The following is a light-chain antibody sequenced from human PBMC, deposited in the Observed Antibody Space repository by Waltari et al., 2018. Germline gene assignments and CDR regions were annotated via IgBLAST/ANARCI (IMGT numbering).Light chain of an antibody. J-gene: IGKJ1*01. CDR2: WAS. V-gene: IGKV4-1*01. Sequence: DILMTQSPDSLAVSLGERATINCRSSQTVLYSSNNKNYLAWYKQRPGQPPKLLIYWASTRDSGVPDRFSGSGSGTDFTLTISSLLPEDVAVYYCQQYYAIPRTFGQGTKVEIK. CDR3: QQYYAIPRT. CDR1: QTVLYSSNNKNY.